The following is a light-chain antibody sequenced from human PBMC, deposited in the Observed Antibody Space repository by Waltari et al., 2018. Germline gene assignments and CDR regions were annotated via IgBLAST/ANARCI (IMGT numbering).Light chain of an antibody. J-gene: IGLJ2*01. CDR2: DVS. CDR3: SSYTSSSTRVV. CDR1: SRDVGGYHY. V-gene: IGLV2-14*03. Sequence: QSALTQPASVSGSPGQSITISCTGTSRDVGGYHYVSWYQQHPGTAPKLIIYDVSDRPSGVSNRFSGSKSGNTASLTISGLQAEDETDYYCSSYTSSSTRVVFGGGTKLTVL.